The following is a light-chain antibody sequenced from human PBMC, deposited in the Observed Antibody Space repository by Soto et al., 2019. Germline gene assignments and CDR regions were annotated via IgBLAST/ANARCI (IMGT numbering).Light chain of an antibody. Sequence: EIVLTQSPGTLSLSPGERATLSCRASQSVSSSYLAWYQQKPGQAPRLLIYGASSRATGIPDRFSGSGSGTDVTLTISRLEPEDFAVYYCQQYCSSLSITFGQGTRLEIK. CDR1: QSVSSSY. CDR2: GAS. CDR3: QQYCSSLSIT. J-gene: IGKJ5*01. V-gene: IGKV3-20*01.